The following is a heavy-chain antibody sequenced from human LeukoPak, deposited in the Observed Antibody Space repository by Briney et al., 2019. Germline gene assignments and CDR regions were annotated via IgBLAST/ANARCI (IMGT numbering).Heavy chain of an antibody. CDR1: GFTFSNYA. V-gene: IGHV3-30*18. CDR3: AKSLWDYDSSGDIDY. D-gene: IGHD3-22*01. Sequence: GRSLTLSCAASGFTFSNYAIHWVRQAPGRGLEWVAAISYDGNSQHYGAPVKGRFTISRDNSRNTLYPQMNSLIPEDTAVYYCAKSLWDYDSSGDIDYWGQGTLVTVSS. J-gene: IGHJ4*02. CDR2: ISYDGNSQ.